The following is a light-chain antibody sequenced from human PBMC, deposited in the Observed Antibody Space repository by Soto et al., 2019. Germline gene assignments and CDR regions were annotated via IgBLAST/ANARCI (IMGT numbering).Light chain of an antibody. J-gene: IGKJ3*01. CDR2: GTS. Sequence: IVLTQSPGTLSLSPGESATLSCRAAQSVSRTFLAWYQQKPGQAPKLLIYGTSSRASGTPDRFSGSGSGTDFTLSISRLEPEDFAVYYCHQYGTAPLTFGPGTKVDIK. V-gene: IGKV3-20*01. CDR3: HQYGTAPLT. CDR1: QSVSRTF.